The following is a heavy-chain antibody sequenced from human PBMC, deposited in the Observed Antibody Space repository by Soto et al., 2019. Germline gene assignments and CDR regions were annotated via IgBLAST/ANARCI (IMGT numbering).Heavy chain of an antibody. J-gene: IGHJ5*02. CDR1: GYSFATFW. Sequence: GKSLKISCQASGYSFATFWITWVRQMPGKGLEWMGRIDPSDSYTNYSPSFQGHVTISADKSISTAYLQWTSLQASDTAIYYCARVYCTTNSCDNWFDPWGQGTLVTVSS. CDR3: ARVYCTTNSCDNWFDP. D-gene: IGHD2-8*01. V-gene: IGHV5-10-1*01. CDR2: IDPSDSYT.